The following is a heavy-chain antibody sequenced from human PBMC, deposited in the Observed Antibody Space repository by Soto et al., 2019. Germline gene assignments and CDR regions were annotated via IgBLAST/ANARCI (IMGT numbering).Heavy chain of an antibody. D-gene: IGHD2-15*01. CDR1: GYTFTDHY. Sequence: ASVKVSCKASGYTFTDHYIHWVRQAPGQGLEWMGWINPNSGDTNYAQKFQGWVTLTRDTSISTAYMDLSRLKSDDSAMYYCARGRPMVPTISDPPNDYWGQGTLVTVSS. V-gene: IGHV1-2*04. CDR3: ARGRPMVPTISDPPNDY. J-gene: IGHJ4*02. CDR2: INPNSGDT.